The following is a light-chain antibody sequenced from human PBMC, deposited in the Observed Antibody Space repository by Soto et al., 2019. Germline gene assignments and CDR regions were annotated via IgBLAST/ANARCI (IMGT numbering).Light chain of an antibody. V-gene: IGLV2-14*01. CDR3: SSFTSISTYV. CDR2: EVS. J-gene: IGLJ1*01. CDR1: SNDVGAYNY. Sequence: QSALTQPASVSGSPGQSITISCTGTSNDVGAYNYVSWYQQHPGKVPKLMIYEVSNRPSGLSDRFSGSKSGNTASLTISELQAEDEADYYCSSFTSISTYVFGTGTKLTVL.